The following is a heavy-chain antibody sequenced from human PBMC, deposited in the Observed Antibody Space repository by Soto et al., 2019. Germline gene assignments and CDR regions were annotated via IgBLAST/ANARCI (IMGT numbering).Heavy chain of an antibody. CDR3: ARQEEGVADTAMVDY. D-gene: IGHD5-18*01. Sequence: QVQLVQSGAEVKKPGSSVKVSCKASGGTFSSYAISWVRQAPGQGLEWMGGIIPIFGTANYAQKFQGRGTITADESTSTAYMELSSLRSEDTAVYYCARQEEGVADTAMVDYWGQGTLVTVSS. CDR2: IIPIFGTA. J-gene: IGHJ4*02. V-gene: IGHV1-69*01. CDR1: GGTFSSYA.